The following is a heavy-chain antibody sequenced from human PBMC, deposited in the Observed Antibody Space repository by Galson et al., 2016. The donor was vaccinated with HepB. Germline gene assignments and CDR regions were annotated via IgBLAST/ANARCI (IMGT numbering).Heavy chain of an antibody. CDR3: ASYDTTGY. J-gene: IGHJ4*02. CDR1: GYTFTRYA. V-gene: IGHV1-3*01. Sequence: KVSCKASGYTFTRYAIHWVRQAPGQRLEWMGWINAGNGKTKYSQKFQGRVTITRDTSASTAYMELSSLTSEDTAVYYCASYDTTGYWGQGTSVTVSS. D-gene: IGHD1-1*01. CDR2: INAGNGKT.